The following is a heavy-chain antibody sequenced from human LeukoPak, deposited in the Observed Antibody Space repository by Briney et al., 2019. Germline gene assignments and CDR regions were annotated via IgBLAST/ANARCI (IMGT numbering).Heavy chain of an antibody. CDR3: ARDGHSSGFSEDY. CDR1: GYTFTGYY. D-gene: IGHD6-19*01. V-gene: IGHV1-2*02. J-gene: IGHJ4*02. Sequence: ASVKVSCKASGYTFTGYYMHWVRQAPGQGLEWMGWINPNSGGTNYAQKFQGRVTMTRDTSISIAYMELSRLRSDDTAVYYCARDGHSSGFSEDYWGQGTLVTVSS. CDR2: INPNSGGT.